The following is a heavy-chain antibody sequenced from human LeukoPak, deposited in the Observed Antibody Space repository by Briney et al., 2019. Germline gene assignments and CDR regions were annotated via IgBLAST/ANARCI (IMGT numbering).Heavy chain of an antibody. V-gene: IGHV1-18*01. CDR1: GYTFTSYG. CDR3: ARDKSVEDIAWWFDP. Sequence: ASVKVSCKASGYTFTSYGISWVRQAPGQGLEWMGWISAYNGNTNYAQKLQGRVTMTTDTSTSTAYMELRSLRSDDTAVYYCARDKSVEDIAWWFDPWGQGTLVTVSS. J-gene: IGHJ5*02. CDR2: ISAYNGNT. D-gene: IGHD4-23*01.